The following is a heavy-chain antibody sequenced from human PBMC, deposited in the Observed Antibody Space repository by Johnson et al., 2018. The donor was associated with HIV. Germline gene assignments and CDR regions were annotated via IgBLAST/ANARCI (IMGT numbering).Heavy chain of an antibody. CDR1: RFTFSTYA. V-gene: IGHV3-48*01. D-gene: IGHD3-10*01. CDR3: ARDPYTSAGNPFDI. J-gene: IGHJ3*02. CDR2: ISSSGSTI. Sequence: VQLVESGGGVVQPGRSLRLSCAASRFTFSTYAMHWVRQAPGKGLAWVSYISSSGSTIYYADSVKGRFTVSRDNSKNTLFLQMTSLRAEDTAVYYCARDPYTSAGNPFDIWGQGTRVTVS.